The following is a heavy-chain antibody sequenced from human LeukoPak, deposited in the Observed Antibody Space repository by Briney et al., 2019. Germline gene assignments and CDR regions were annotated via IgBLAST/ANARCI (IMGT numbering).Heavy chain of an antibody. J-gene: IGHJ4*02. Sequence: PGGSLRLSCAASGFTFSTYSMYWVRQPPGKGLEWVSSISTSSTYMYYADSVKGRFTISRDNAKNSLYLRVNSLRAEDSAVYYCARVAHYFDSSGYYQYFDYWGQGTLVTVSS. D-gene: IGHD3-22*01. V-gene: IGHV3-21*01. CDR3: ARVAHYFDSSGYYQYFDY. CDR2: ISTSSTYM. CDR1: GFTFSTYS.